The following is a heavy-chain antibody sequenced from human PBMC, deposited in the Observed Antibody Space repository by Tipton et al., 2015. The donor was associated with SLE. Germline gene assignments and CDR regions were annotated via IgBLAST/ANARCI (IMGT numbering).Heavy chain of an antibody. CDR3: AKGNWGGDY. CDR2: IYSGGST. CDR1: GGSISSYY. Sequence: LSLTCTVSGGSISSYYWSWVRQAPGKGLEWVSVIYSGGSTYYADSVKGRFTISRDNSKNTLYLQMNSLRAEDTAVYYCAKGNWGGDYWGQGTLVTVSS. D-gene: IGHD7-27*01. V-gene: IGHV3-53*05. J-gene: IGHJ4*02.